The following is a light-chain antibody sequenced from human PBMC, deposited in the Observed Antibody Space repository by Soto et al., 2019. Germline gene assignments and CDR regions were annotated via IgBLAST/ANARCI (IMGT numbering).Light chain of an antibody. V-gene: IGLV1-44*01. CDR1: SSNIGSNT. CDR3: QSYDGSLSGPVV. CDR2: SNN. J-gene: IGLJ2*01. Sequence: QSVLTQPPSASGTPGQRVTISCSGSSSNIGSNTVNWYQQLPGTAPKLLIYSNNQRPSGVPDRFSGSKSGTSASLAISGLQSEDEADYYCQSYDGSLSGPVVFGGGTKVTVL.